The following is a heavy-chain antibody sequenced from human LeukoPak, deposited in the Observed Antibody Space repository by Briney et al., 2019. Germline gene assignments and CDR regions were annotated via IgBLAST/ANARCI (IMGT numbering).Heavy chain of an antibody. D-gene: IGHD2-15*01. J-gene: IGHJ6*02. CDR2: INHSGST. Sequence: TSETLSLTCAVYGGSFSGYYWSWIRQPPGKGLEWIGEINHSGSTNYNPSLKSRVTISVDTSKNQFSLKLSSVTAADTAVYYCARGRIEYCSGGSCYWGGYYYYGMDVWGQGTTVTVSS. CDR3: ARGRIEYCSGGSCYWGGYYYYGMDV. V-gene: IGHV4-34*01. CDR1: GGSFSGYY.